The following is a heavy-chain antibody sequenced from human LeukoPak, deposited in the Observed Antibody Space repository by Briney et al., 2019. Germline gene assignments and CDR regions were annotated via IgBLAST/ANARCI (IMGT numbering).Heavy chain of an antibody. CDR3: ARSLFLVDWFDP. J-gene: IGHJ5*02. CDR1: GGSLSGYY. Sequence: SSETLSLTCAVYGGSLSGYYWSWIRQPPGKGLEWIGEINHSGSTNHNPSLKSRVTISVDTSKNQFSLKLSSVTAADTAVYYCARSLFLVDWFDPWGQGTLVTVSS. CDR2: INHSGST. V-gene: IGHV4-34*01. D-gene: IGHD3-3*01.